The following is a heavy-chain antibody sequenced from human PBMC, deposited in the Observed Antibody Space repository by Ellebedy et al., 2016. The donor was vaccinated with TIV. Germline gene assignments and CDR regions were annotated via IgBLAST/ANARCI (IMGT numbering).Heavy chain of an antibody. D-gene: IGHD3-10*01. CDR3: ASLRGSGSYPHVVDY. Sequence: GESLKISXAASGFTFSSYWMHWVRQAPGKGLVWVSRINSDGSSTSYADSVKGRFTISRDNAKNTLYLQMNSLRAEDTAVYYCASLRGSGSYPHVVDYWGQGTLVTVSS. CDR2: INSDGSST. CDR1: GFTFSSYW. J-gene: IGHJ4*02. V-gene: IGHV3-74*01.